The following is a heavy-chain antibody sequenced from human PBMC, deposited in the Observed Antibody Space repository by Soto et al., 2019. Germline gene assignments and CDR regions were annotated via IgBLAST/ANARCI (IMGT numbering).Heavy chain of an antibody. CDR3: ARESGEAAAAGSDYYFDY. Sequence: SVKVSCKASGGTFSSYAISWVRQAPGQGLEWMGGIIPIFGTANYAQKFQGRVTITADKSTSTAYVELSSLRSEDTAVYYCARESGEAAAAGSDYYFDYWGQGTLVTVSS. J-gene: IGHJ4*02. V-gene: IGHV1-69*06. D-gene: IGHD6-13*01. CDR1: GGTFSSYA. CDR2: IIPIFGTA.